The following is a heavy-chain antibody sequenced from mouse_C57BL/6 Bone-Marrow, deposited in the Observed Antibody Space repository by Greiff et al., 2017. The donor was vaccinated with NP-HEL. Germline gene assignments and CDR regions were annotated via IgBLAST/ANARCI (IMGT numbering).Heavy chain of an antibody. J-gene: IGHJ1*03. D-gene: IGHD1-1*01. CDR1: GYSITSDY. Sequence: VQLKQSGPGLAKPSQTLSLTCSVTGYSITSDYWNWIRKFPGNKLEYMGYISYSGSTYYNLSLKSRISITRDTSKNQYYLQLNSVTTEDTATYYCASPPLVVATNFDVWGTGTTVTVSS. CDR3: ASPPLVVATNFDV. V-gene: IGHV3-8*01. CDR2: ISYSGST.